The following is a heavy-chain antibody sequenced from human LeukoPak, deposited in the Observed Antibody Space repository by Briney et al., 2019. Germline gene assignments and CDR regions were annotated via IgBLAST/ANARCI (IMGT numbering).Heavy chain of an antibody. CDR3: TRVDYYDSSGEYYFDY. V-gene: IGHV3-49*04. CDR1: GFTFRVYA. Sequence: GGSLRLSCTASGFTFRVYAVSGVRQAPGGGVEGVGFIRSRAYGGITEYAAAVKGRFTSSRDDSKDIAYLQMNSRKTEDTSVFYCTRVDYYDSSGEYYFDYWGQGTLVTVSS. J-gene: IGHJ4*02. CDR2: IRSRAYGGIT. D-gene: IGHD3-22*01.